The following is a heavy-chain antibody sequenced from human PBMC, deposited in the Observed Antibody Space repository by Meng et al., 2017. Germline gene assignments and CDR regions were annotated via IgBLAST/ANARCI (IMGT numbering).Heavy chain of an antibody. CDR2: ISSSSSYI. V-gene: IGHV3-21*01. CDR1: GFTFSSYS. CDR3: ARDRNLWFGELLPIYYYGMDV. D-gene: IGHD3-10*01. Sequence: GESLKISCASAGFTFSSYSMNLVRQAPRKGLEWVSFISSSSSYIYYADSVKGRFTISRDNAKNSLYLQMNSLRAEDTAVYYCARDRNLWFGELLPIYYYGMDVWGQGTTVTVSS. J-gene: IGHJ6*02.